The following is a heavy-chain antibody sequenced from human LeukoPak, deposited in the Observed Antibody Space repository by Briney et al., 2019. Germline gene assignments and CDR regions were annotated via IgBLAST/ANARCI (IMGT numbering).Heavy chain of an antibody. CDR3: AGYSSSWYDY. J-gene: IGHJ4*02. V-gene: IGHV4-39*01. CDR2: IYYSGST. D-gene: IGHD6-13*01. CDR1: GGSISSSSYY. Sequence: SETLSLTCTVSGGSISSSSYYWGWIRPPPGKGLEWIGSIYYSGSTYYNPSLKSRVTISVDTSKNQFSLKLSSVTAADTAVYYCAGYSSSWYDYWGLGTLVTVSS.